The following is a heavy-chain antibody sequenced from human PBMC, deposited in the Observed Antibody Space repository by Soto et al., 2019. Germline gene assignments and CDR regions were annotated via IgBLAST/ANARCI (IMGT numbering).Heavy chain of an antibody. CDR3: AKDLRTAMVTYAFDI. D-gene: IGHD5-18*01. J-gene: IGHJ3*02. Sequence: PGGSLRLSCAAAGFTFSSYAMSWVRQAPGRGLEWVSAISGSGGSKYYAEFVKGRFTISRDNSKNTLYLQMNSLRDEDTAVYYCAKDLRTAMVTYAFDIWGQGTMVTVSS. V-gene: IGHV3-23*01. CDR1: GFTFSSYA. CDR2: ISGSGGSK.